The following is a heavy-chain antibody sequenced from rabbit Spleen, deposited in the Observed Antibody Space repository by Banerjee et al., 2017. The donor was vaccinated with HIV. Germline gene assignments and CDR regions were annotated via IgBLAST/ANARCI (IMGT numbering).Heavy chain of an antibody. CDR1: GFSFSNKAV. J-gene: IGHJ6*01. D-gene: IGHD6-1*01. CDR2: INAVTGKA. CDR3: ARDTASSFSSYGMDL. Sequence: QEQLVESGGGLVKPEGSLKLSCPASGFSFSNKAVMCWVRQAPGKGLEWIACINAVTGKAVYASWAKGRFTFSKTSSTTVTLQMTSLTVADTATYFCARDTASSFSSYGMDLWGQGTLVTVS. V-gene: IGHV1S45*01.